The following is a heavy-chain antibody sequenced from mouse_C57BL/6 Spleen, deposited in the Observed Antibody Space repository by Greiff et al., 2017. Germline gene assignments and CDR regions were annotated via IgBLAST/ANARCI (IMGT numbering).Heavy chain of an antibody. J-gene: IGHJ4*01. Sequence: QVQLKQPGAELVRPGSSVKLSCKASGYTFTSYWMHWVKQRPIQGLEWIGNIDPSDSETHYNQKFKDKATLTVDKSSSTAYMQLSSLTSEDSAVYYCARMVRRAMDYWGQGTSVTVSS. D-gene: IGHD2-1*01. V-gene: IGHV1-52*01. CDR3: ARMVRRAMDY. CDR1: GYTFTSYW. CDR2: IDPSDSET.